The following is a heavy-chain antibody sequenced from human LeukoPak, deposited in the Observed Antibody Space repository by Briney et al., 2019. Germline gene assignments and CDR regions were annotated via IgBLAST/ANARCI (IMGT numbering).Heavy chain of an antibody. Sequence: GRSLRLSCAASGFTFSSYAMHWVRQAPGKGLEWVAVISYDGSNKYYADSVKGRFTISRDNSKNTLYLQMNSLRAEDTAVYYCARAYGDPWGQGTLVTVSS. D-gene: IGHD7-27*01. J-gene: IGHJ4*02. CDR2: ISYDGSNK. CDR1: GFTFSSYA. V-gene: IGHV3-30-3*01. CDR3: ARAYGDP.